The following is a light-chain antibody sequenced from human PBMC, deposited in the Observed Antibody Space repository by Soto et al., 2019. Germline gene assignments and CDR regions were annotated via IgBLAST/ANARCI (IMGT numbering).Light chain of an antibody. V-gene: IGKV3-15*01. Sequence: EIVMTQSPATLSVSPGGRATLSCRASQSISDTLAWYQQKPGQAPRLLIYDASTRATGVPARFSGSGSGAEFTLTVSSLQSEDIAVYFCQQYNNWPPNFGQGTRLEIK. J-gene: IGKJ5*01. CDR3: QQYNNWPPN. CDR2: DAS. CDR1: QSISDT.